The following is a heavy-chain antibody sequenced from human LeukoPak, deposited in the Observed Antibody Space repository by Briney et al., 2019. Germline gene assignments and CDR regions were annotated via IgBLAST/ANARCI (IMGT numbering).Heavy chain of an antibody. CDR1: GGTFSSYT. CDR2: IIPILGIA. Sequence: GASVKVSCKASGGTFSSYTISWVRQAPGQGLEWMGRIIPILGIANYAQKFQGRVTITADKSTSTAYMELSSLRSEDTAVYYCARVVVLPIAAPELDNWFDPWGQGTLATVSS. J-gene: IGHJ5*02. CDR3: ARVVVLPIAAPELDNWFDP. D-gene: IGHD6-6*01. V-gene: IGHV1-69*02.